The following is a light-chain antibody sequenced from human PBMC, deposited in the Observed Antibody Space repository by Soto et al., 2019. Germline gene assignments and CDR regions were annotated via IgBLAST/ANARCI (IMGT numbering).Light chain of an antibody. CDR2: ATS. Sequence: EIVLTQSPGTLSLSPGERATLSCRASQSVSSTYLAWYQQKPGQAPRLLIYATSSRATGIPDRFSGSGSGTDFTLTISRLEPEDFAMYYCQQYGRSPITFGQGTKVDIK. J-gene: IGKJ1*01. CDR3: QQYGRSPIT. CDR1: QSVSSTY. V-gene: IGKV3-20*01.